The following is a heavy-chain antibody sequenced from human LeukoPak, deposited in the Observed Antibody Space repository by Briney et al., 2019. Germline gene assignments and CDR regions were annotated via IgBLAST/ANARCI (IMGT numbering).Heavy chain of an antibody. CDR3: ARDSSSGVQVRFDP. D-gene: IGHD6-25*01. J-gene: IGHJ5*02. CDR1: GGTFSSYA. Sequence: ASVKVSCKASGGTFSSYAISWVRQAPGQGLEWMGGIIPIFGTANYAQKFQGRVTITADESTSTAYMELSSLRSEDTAVYYCARDSSSGVQVRFDPWGQGTLVTVSS. V-gene: IGHV1-69*13. CDR2: IIPIFGTA.